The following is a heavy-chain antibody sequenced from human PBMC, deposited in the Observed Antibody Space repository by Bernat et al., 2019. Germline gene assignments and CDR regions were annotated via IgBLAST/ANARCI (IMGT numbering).Heavy chain of an antibody. D-gene: IGHD4-17*01. CDR1: GGSISSSSYY. V-gene: IGHV4-39*01. CDR2: IYYSGST. Sequence: QLQLQESGPGLVKPSETLSLTCTVSGGSISSSSYYWGWIRQPPGKGLEWIGSIYYSGSTYYNPSLKSRVTISVDTSKNQFSLKLSSVTAADTAVYYSARVKNDYDDYSMRPWGQGTLLTVSS. CDR3: ARVKNDYDDYSMRP. J-gene: IGHJ5*02.